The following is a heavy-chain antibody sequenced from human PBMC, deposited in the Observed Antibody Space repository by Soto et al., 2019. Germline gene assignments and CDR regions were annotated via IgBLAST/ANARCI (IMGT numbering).Heavy chain of an antibody. V-gene: IGHV5-51*01. Sequence: PGESLKISCKGAGYSFTSYWIGWVRQMPGKGLEWMGIIYPGDSDTRYSPSFQGQVTISADKSISTAYLQWSSLKASDTAMYYCARHGERSGYFVDYWGQGTLVTVSS. CDR2: IYPGDSDT. CDR3: ARHGERSGYFVDY. D-gene: IGHD3-22*01. CDR1: GYSFTSYW. J-gene: IGHJ4*02.